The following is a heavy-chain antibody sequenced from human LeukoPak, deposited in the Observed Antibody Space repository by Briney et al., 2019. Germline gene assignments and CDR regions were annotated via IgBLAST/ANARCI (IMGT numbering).Heavy chain of an antibody. V-gene: IGHV3-53*04. D-gene: IGHD3-10*01. J-gene: IGHJ4*02. CDR2: IYSGGST. Sequence: GGSLRLSCAASGFTFSDYTMDWVRQAPGKGLEWVSVIYSGGSTYYADSVKGRFTISRHNSKNTLYLQMNSLRAEDTAVYYCARGAGGDFDYWGQGTLVTVSS. CDR1: GFTFSDYT. CDR3: ARGAGGDFDY.